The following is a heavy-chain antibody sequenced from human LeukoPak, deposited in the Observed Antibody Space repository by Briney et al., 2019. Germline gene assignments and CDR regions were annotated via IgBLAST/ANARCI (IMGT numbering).Heavy chain of an antibody. Sequence: GAPVRLSCKASGYTFNSYDISWVRQAPGQGLEWMAWISTYNGNTNYALKVQGRATMTTDTSTSTAYLELRSLRSDDTAVYYCARVLRYDFWSAYYFDYWGQGTLVTVSS. D-gene: IGHD3-3*01. CDR2: ISTYNGNT. CDR1: GYTFNSYD. V-gene: IGHV1-18*01. CDR3: ARVLRYDFWSAYYFDY. J-gene: IGHJ4*02.